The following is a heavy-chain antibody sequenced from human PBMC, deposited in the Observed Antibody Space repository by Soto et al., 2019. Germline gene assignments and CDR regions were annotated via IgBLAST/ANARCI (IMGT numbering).Heavy chain of an antibody. CDR2: INGGSGKT. J-gene: IGHJ4*02. CDR3: ARLLRYCSDGSCDY. D-gene: IGHD2-15*01. V-gene: IGHV1-3*01. Sequence: ASVKVSCKASGYPFTSYAIHWVRQAPGQRLEWMGWINGGSGKTKYSQRFQGRVTFTRDTSASTAYMELSGLRSEGMAVYYCARLLRYCSDGSCDYWGQGTLVTVSS. CDR1: GYPFTSYA.